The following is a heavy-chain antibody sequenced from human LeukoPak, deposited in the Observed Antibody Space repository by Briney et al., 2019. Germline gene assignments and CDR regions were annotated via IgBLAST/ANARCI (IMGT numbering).Heavy chain of an antibody. D-gene: IGHD3-22*01. Sequence: PGGSLRLSCAASGFTVSSNYMSWVRQAPGKGLEWVSIIYSSGNTYYADSVKGRFTISRDNSKNTLYLQMNSLRAEDTALYYCARELSPVVKYYFEYWGQGTLVTVSP. V-gene: IGHV3-66*01. CDR2: IYSSGNT. CDR1: GFTVSSNY. J-gene: IGHJ4*02. CDR3: ARELSPVVKYYFEY.